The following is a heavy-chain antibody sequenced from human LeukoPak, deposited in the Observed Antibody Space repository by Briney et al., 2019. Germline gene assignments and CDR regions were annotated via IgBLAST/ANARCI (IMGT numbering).Heavy chain of an antibody. CDR3: ARDQEYYYDSSGSTPDY. Sequence: ASVKVSCKASGYTFTSYGISWVRQAPGQGLEWMGWISAYNGNTNYAQKLQGRVTMTTDTSTSTAYMELRSLRSDDTAVYYCARDQEYYYDSSGSTPDYWGQGALVTVSS. D-gene: IGHD3-22*01. J-gene: IGHJ4*02. V-gene: IGHV1-18*01. CDR2: ISAYNGNT. CDR1: GYTFTSYG.